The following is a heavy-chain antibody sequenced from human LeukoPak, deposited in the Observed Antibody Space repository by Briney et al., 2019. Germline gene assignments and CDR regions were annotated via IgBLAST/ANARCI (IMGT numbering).Heavy chain of an antibody. Sequence: ASVKVSCKAYGYTFTSFGISWVRQAPGQGLEGMGWISAYNGDTNYAQRLQGRVTMATDTSTSTAYMELRSLRSDDTAAYYCARDRTYDILTGYYGVQSEMYYFDYWGQGTLVTVSS. D-gene: IGHD3-9*01. CDR1: GYTFTSFG. V-gene: IGHV1-18*01. CDR2: ISAYNGDT. J-gene: IGHJ4*02. CDR3: ARDRTYDILTGYYGVQSEMYYFDY.